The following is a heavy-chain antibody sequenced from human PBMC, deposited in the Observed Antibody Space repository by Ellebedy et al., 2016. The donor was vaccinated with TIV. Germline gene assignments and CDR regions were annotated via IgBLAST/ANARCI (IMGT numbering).Heavy chain of an antibody. CDR2: IIPIFGTA. CDR3: AREGGAVSYFDY. Sequence: SVKVSXXASGGTFSSYAISWVRQAPGQGLEWMGMIIPIFGTANYAQKFQGRVTITADESTSTAYMELSSLRSEDTAMYYCAREGGAVSYFDYWGQGTLVTVSS. CDR1: GGTFSSYA. V-gene: IGHV1-69*13. J-gene: IGHJ4*02. D-gene: IGHD3-16*01.